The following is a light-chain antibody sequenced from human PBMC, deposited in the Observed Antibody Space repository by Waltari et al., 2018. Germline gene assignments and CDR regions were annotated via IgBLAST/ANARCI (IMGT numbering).Light chain of an antibody. CDR2: DTS. Sequence: EAVLTQSPATLSLSPGEGATLSCRASQSVSNSLAWYQQKPGQPPRLLIYDTSNRASGIPARFSASGSGTDFTLSITSLEPEDFAVYYCQQRNIWPLTFGGGTKVEIK. V-gene: IGKV3-11*01. J-gene: IGKJ4*01. CDR3: QQRNIWPLT. CDR1: QSVSNS.